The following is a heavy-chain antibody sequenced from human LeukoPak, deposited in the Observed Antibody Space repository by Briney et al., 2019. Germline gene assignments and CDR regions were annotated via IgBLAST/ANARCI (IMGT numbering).Heavy chain of an antibody. J-gene: IGHJ6*03. CDR3: ARGKDVGATYYYYYYMDV. Sequence: ASVKVSCKASGYTFTGYYVHWVRQAPGQGLEWMGWINPNSGGTNYTQKFQDRVTMTRDTSISTAYMELSSLRSDDTAVYYCARGKDVGATYYYYYYMDVWGKGTTVTVSS. V-gene: IGHV1-2*02. D-gene: IGHD1-26*01. CDR1: GYTFTGYY. CDR2: INPNSGGT.